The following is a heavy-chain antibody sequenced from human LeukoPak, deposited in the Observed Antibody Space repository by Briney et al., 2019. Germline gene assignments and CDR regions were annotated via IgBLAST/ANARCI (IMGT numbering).Heavy chain of an antibody. J-gene: IGHJ5*02. CDR3: ATIVVAGT. D-gene: IGHD2-2*01. CDR2: ISSSSSYI. CDR1: GFTFSSYS. V-gene: IGHV3-21*01. Sequence: SGGSLRLSCVASGFTFSSYSMNWVRQAPGKGLEWVSSISSSSSYIYYADSVKGRFTISRDNAKNSLYLQMNSLRAEDTAVYYCATIVVAGTWGQGTLVTVSS.